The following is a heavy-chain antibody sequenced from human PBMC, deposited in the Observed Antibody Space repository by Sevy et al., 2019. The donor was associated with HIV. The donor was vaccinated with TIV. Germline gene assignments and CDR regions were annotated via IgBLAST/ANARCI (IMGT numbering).Heavy chain of an antibody. CDR1: GFTFSSYA. CDR3: ARRPYCSGGSCYKGSFDY. CDR2: LSYDGSNK. Sequence: GGSLRLSCAASGFTFSSYAMHWVRQAPGKGLEWVAVLSYDGSNKYYADSVKGRFTISRDNSKNTLYLQMNSLRAEDTAVYYCARRPYCSGGSCYKGSFDYWGQGTLVTVSS. D-gene: IGHD2-15*01. V-gene: IGHV3-30-3*01. J-gene: IGHJ4*02.